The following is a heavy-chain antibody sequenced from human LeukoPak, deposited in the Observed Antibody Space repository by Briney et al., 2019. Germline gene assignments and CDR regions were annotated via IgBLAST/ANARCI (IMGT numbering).Heavy chain of an antibody. Sequence: PGGSLRLSCAAAGFTFSDRYMSWISQAPGKGMEWVAYISPNANTIHYADSVKGRFTISRDNAKNSLFLQVNSLRAEDTAVYYCATESGWLFDHWGQGTLVTVSS. J-gene: IGHJ4*02. CDR3: ATESGWLFDH. D-gene: IGHD5-12*01. CDR1: GFTFSDRY. CDR2: ISPNANTI. V-gene: IGHV3-11*04.